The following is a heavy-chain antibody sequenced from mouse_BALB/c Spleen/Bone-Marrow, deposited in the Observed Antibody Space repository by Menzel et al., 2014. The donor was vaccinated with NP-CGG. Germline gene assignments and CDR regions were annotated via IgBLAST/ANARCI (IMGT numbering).Heavy chain of an antibody. V-gene: IGHV1-67*01. J-gene: IGHJ2*01. CDR1: GYTFTSYA. D-gene: IGHD3-1*01. CDR2: ITTYSGNT. CDR3: AIMGYESSPFDY. Sequence: VQLQQSGPELVRPGVSVKISCKGSGYTFTSYAMHWVKQSHAKSLEWIGVITTYSGNTNYNQKFKGKATLTVDKSSSTAFKDLARLTSEYSAIYYCAIMGYESSPFDYWGQGTTLTVSS.